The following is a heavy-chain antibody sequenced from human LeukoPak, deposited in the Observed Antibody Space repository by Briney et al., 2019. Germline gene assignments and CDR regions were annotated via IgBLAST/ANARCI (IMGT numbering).Heavy chain of an antibody. CDR2: IRYDGSNK. CDR1: GFTFSSYG. J-gene: IGHJ3*02. CDR3: ARVSSGFLAFDI. Sequence: PGGSLRLSCAASGFTFSSYGMHWVRQAPGKGLEWVAFIRYDGSNKYYADSVKGRFTISRDNSKNTLYLQMNSLRVDDTAVYYCARVSSGFLAFDIWGQGTMVIVSS. V-gene: IGHV3-30*02. D-gene: IGHD3-3*01.